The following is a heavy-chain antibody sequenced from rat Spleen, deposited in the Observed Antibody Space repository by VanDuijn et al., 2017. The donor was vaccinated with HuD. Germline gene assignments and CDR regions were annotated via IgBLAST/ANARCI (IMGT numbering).Heavy chain of an antibody. CDR2: IFYDGSST. V-gene: IGHV5-29*01. CDR3: TRGGNYDLDY. J-gene: IGHJ2*01. CDR1: GLSFSNYD. D-gene: IGHD1-11*01. Sequence: EVQLVESGGGLVQPGRSMKLSCAASGLSFSNYDMAWVRQAPTKGLEWVATIFYDGSSTYYRDSVKGRFTISRENAKTTLYLQMNSLRSEDTATYYCTRGGNYDLDYWGQGVTVTVSS.